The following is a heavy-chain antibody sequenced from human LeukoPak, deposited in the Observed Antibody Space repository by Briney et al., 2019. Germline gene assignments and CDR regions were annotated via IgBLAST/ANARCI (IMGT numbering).Heavy chain of an antibody. Sequence: ASVKVSCTASGYTFTGYYMHWVRQAPGQGLEWTGIINPSGGSTSYAQKFQGRVTMTRDTSTSTVYMELSSLRSEDTAVYYCAREGPYSDSSRSRFDYWGQGTLVTVSS. CDR3: AREGPYSDSSRSRFDY. J-gene: IGHJ4*02. V-gene: IGHV1-46*01. CDR1: GYTFTGYY. D-gene: IGHD6-6*01. CDR2: INPSGGST.